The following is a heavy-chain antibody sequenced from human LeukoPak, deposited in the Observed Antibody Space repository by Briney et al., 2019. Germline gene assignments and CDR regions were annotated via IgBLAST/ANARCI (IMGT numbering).Heavy chain of an antibody. D-gene: IGHD3-9*01. CDR3: ATVGDILTGLDY. CDR1: GYTLTELS. Sequence: WASVKVSCKVSGYTLTELSMHWVRQAPGKGLEWMGGFDPEDGETIYAQKFQGRVTMTEDTSTDTAYMELGSLRSEDTAVYYCATVGDILTGLDYWGQGTLVTVSS. J-gene: IGHJ4*02. CDR2: FDPEDGET. V-gene: IGHV1-24*01.